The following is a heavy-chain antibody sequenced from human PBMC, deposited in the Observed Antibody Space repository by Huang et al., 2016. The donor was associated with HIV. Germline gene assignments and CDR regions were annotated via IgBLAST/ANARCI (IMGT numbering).Heavy chain of an antibody. CDR3: ARTYYYDSSGVDPRRAFDI. CDR1: GFTFSSYW. J-gene: IGHJ3*02. Sequence: EVQLEESGGGLVQPGGSMRLSCAAPGFTFSSYWMHWVRQAPGKGLCWVSRIKRDGRSTTSPDSVTVRFTISRDNANNTLYLQMNSLRAEDTAVYYCARTYYYDSSGVDPRRAFDIWGQGTMFTVSS. D-gene: IGHD3-22*01. CDR2: IKRDGRST. V-gene: IGHV3-74*01.